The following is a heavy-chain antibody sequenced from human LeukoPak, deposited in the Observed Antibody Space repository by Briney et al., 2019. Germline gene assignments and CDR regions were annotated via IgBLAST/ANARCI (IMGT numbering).Heavy chain of an antibody. V-gene: IGHV4-34*01. CDR1: GGSFSGYY. D-gene: IGHD6-6*01. J-gene: IGHJ5*02. Sequence: SETLSLTCAVYGGSFSGYYWSWIRQPPGKGLEWIGEINHSGSTNYNPSLKSRVTISVDTSKNQFSLKLSSVTAADTAVYYCARLSSLANIAARGRTWLDPWGRGSLVTVSS. CDR3: ARLSSLANIAARGRTWLDP. CDR2: INHSGST.